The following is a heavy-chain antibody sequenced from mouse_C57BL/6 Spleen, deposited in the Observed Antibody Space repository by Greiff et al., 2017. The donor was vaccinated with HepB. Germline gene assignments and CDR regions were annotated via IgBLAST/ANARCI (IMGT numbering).Heavy chain of an antibody. CDR3: ARGEGDYYGSSPYWYFDV. Sequence: EVKLMESEGGLVQPGSSMKLSCTASGFTFSDYYMAWVRQVPEKGLEWVANINYDGSSTYYLDSLKSRFIISRDNAKNILYLQMSSLKSEDTATYYCARGEGDYYGSSPYWYFDVWGTGTTVTVSS. V-gene: IGHV5-16*01. D-gene: IGHD1-1*01. CDR1: GFTFSDYY. J-gene: IGHJ1*03. CDR2: INYDGSST.